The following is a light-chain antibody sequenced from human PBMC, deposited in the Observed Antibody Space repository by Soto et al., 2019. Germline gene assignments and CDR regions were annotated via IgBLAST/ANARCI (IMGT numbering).Light chain of an antibody. J-gene: IGKJ5*01. CDR3: QQSYSTPIT. CDR2: AAS. V-gene: IGKV1-39*01. CDR1: QGIDNY. Sequence: DIQMTQSPSAMSASVGDRVTITCRASQGIDNYLAWFQQKPGKVPKLLIYAASSLQSGVPSRFSGTGSGTDFTLTISNLQPGDFATYYCQQSYSTPITFGQGTRLEN.